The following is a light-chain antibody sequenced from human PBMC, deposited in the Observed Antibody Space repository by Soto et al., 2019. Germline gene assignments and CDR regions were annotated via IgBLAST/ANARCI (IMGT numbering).Light chain of an antibody. J-gene: IGLJ3*02. V-gene: IGLV1-40*01. CDR2: GNS. CDR1: SSNIGAGYD. Sequence: QSVLTQPPSVSGAPGQRVTISCTGSSSNIGAGYDVRWYQQLPGTAPKLLIYGNSNRPSGVPDRFSGSKSGTSASLAITGLQAEDEADYYCQSYDSSLSGPWVFGGGTQLTVL. CDR3: QSYDSSLSGPWV.